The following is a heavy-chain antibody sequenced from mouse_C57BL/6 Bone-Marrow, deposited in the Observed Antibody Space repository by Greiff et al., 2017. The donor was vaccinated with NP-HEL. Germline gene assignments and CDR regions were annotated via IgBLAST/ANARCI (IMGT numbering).Heavy chain of an antibody. Sequence: ESGPGLVKPSQSLSLTCSVTGYSITSGYYWNWIRQFPGNKLEWMGYISYDGSNNYNPSLKNRISITRDTSKNQFFLKLNSVTTEDTATYYCASSARYFDVWGTGTTVTVSS. CDR2: ISYDGSN. CDR1: GYSITSGYY. V-gene: IGHV3-6*01. J-gene: IGHJ1*03. CDR3: ASSARYFDV.